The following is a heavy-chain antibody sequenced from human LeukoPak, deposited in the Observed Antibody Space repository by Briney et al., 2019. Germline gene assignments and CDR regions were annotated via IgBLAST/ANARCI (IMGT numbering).Heavy chain of an antibody. J-gene: IGHJ4*02. CDR1: GYTFTGNY. Sequence: ASVKVSCKASGYTFTGNYMHWVRQAPGQGLEWMGRINPNSGGTNYAQKFQGRVTMTRGTSISTAYMELSRLRSDDTAVYYCVCSLNGYFDYWGQGTLVTVSS. D-gene: IGHD2-8*01. V-gene: IGHV1-2*06. CDR3: VCSLNGYFDY. CDR2: INPNSGGT.